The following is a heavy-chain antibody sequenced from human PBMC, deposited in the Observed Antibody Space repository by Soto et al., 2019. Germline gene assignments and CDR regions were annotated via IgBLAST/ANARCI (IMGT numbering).Heavy chain of an antibody. Sequence: GGSLSLSCAASGFTVSSNYMSWVRQAPGKGLEWVSVIYSGGSTYYADSVKGRFTISRDNSKNTLYLQMNSLRAEDTAVYYCARDRLDKYAFDIWGQGTMVTVSS. V-gene: IGHV3-53*01. CDR2: IYSGGST. D-gene: IGHD3-3*01. CDR1: GFTVSSNY. CDR3: ARDRLDKYAFDI. J-gene: IGHJ3*02.